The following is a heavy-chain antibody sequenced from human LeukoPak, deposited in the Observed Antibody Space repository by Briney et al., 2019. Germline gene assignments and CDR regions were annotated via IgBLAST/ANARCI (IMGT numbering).Heavy chain of an antibody. D-gene: IGHD1-26*01. CDR2: INPSGGST. J-gene: IGHJ3*02. Sequence: ASVKVSCKASGYTFNSYYTHWVRQAPGQGLEWMGIINPSGGSTSYAQKFQGRVTMTRDTSTSTAYMELSSLRSEDTAVYYCARFGVGGWVELPAFDIWGQGTMVTVSS. V-gene: IGHV1-46*02. CDR1: GYTFNSYY. CDR3: ARFGVGGWVELPAFDI.